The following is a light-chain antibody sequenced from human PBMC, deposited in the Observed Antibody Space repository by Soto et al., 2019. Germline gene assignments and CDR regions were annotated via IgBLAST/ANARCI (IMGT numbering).Light chain of an antibody. CDR2: GAS. V-gene: IGKV3D-20*02. J-gene: IGKJ5*01. Sequence: IVLTQSPGTLPLSPVERATLSCRASQSVTSSHLAWYQQKPGQAPRLLIYGASSRATGTPDRFNGGGSGTDFTPTISSLEPEDFALYYCQQRSNWPITFGQGTRLEIK. CDR1: QSVTSSH. CDR3: QQRSNWPIT.